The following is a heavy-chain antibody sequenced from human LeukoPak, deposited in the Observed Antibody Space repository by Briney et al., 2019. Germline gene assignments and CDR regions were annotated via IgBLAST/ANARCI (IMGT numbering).Heavy chain of an antibody. CDR3: ARDGPPRRYNWNNNWFDP. CDR2: IIPIFVTA. V-gene: IGHV1-69*06. CDR1: GGTFSSYA. Sequence: SVKVSCKASGGTFSSYAISWVRQAPGQGLEWMGGIIPIFVTANYAQKFQGRVTITADKSTSTAYMELSSLRSEDMAVYYCARDGPPRRYNWNNNWFDPWGQGTLVTVSS. J-gene: IGHJ5*02. D-gene: IGHD1/OR15-1a*01.